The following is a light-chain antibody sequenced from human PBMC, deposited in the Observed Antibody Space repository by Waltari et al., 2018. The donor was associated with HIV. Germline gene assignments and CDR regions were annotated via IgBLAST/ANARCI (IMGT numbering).Light chain of an antibody. CDR3: SSYTTRSTPDPNWV. CDR1: SSDVGGYNY. V-gene: IGLV2-14*01. Sequence: QSALTQPASVSGSPGQSITISCTGTSSDVGGYNYVSWYQQHPGKAPKLMIFEFSNRPSGVSNRFSGSKSVITASLTISGLQAEDEADYYCSSYTTRSTPDPNWVFGGGTKLTVL. CDR2: EFS. J-gene: IGLJ3*02.